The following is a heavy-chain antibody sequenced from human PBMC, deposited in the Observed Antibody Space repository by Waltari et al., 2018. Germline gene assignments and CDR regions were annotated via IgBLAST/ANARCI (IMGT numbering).Heavy chain of an antibody. V-gene: IGHV4-39*01. CDR2: IYYDGSA. CDR1: GGSMNNRIYD. J-gene: IGHJ6*03. D-gene: IGHD3-3*01. CDR3: ARLYQDFGSTDYMDV. Sequence: QLQLQESGPGLLKASETLSLTCTVSGGSMNNRIYDWGWIRPPPGKGRGWIGNIYYDGSAYYNPSLRSRVTISVDTSRNQFSLRLTSVSATDTALYYCARLYQDFGSTDYMDVWGKGTTVTVS.